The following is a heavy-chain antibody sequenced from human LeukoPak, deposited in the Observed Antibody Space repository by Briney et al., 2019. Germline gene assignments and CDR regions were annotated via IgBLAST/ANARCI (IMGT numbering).Heavy chain of an antibody. J-gene: IGHJ3*02. CDR1: GYTFTDYY. CDR2: INPNSGGT. V-gene: IGHV1-2*02. D-gene: IGHD3-22*01. Sequence: ASVKVSCKASGYTFTDYYIHWVRQAPGHGLEWMGWINPNSGGTNYAQKFQGRVTMTRDTSISTAYMELSRLRSDDTAVYYCASPPVHYYDSSGYYDAFDIWGQGTMATVSS. CDR3: ASPPVHYYDSSGYYDAFDI.